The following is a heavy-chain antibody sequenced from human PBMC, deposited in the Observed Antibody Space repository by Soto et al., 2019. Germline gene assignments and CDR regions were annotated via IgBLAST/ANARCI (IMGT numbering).Heavy chain of an antibody. CDR3: ARAETTVRYWFDP. J-gene: IGHJ5*02. CDR1: GGSISSGDYY. V-gene: IGHV4-30-4*01. Sequence: SETLSLTCTVSGGSISSGDYYWSWIRQPPGKGLEWIGYIYYSGSTYYNPSFKSRVTISVDTSMNQFSLKLSSVTAADTAVYYCARAETTVRYWFDPWGQGTLVTVSS. CDR2: IYYSGST. D-gene: IGHD4-4*01.